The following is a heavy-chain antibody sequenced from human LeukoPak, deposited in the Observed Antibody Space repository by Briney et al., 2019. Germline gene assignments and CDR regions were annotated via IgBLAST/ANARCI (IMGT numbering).Heavy chain of an antibody. CDR3: AKDSSVVVITTNDY. CDR1: GFAFTSYA. CDR2: ISGSGTST. V-gene: IGHV3-23*01. D-gene: IGHD3-22*01. J-gene: IGHJ4*02. Sequence: GGSLRLSCAASGFAFTSYAMSWVRQAPGKGLEWVPDISGSGTSTYYADSVRGRFTIPGDNSKNTLYLQMNRLRAEDTAVYSCAKDSSVVVITTNDYWGQGTLVTVSS.